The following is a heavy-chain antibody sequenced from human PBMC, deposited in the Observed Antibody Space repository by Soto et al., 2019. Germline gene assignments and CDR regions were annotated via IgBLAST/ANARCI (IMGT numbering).Heavy chain of an antibody. CDR1: GGSFSDYY. V-gene: IGHV4-34*01. CDR2: INYSGST. D-gene: IGHD6-6*01. Sequence: SETLSLTCAVYGGSFSDYYWSWIRQPPGKGLEWIGEINYSGSTNYEPSLKSRVTVSVDTSKNQFSLGLSSVTAADTALYYCARRRISARRGGAFDIWGQGTMVTVSS. J-gene: IGHJ3*02. CDR3: ARRRISARRGGAFDI.